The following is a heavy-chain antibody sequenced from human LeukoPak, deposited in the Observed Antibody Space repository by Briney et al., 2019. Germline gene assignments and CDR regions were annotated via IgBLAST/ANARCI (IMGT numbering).Heavy chain of an antibody. V-gene: IGHV3-30-3*01. CDR1: GFTFSSYA. Sequence: GGSLRLSCTASGFTFSSYAMHWVRQAPGKGLEWAAVISSDGNTKYYADSVEGRFTISRDNSNNTLYLQMNSLGADDTAIYYCARRRIVGSTDDAFDIWGQGTMVPFSS. J-gene: IGHJ3*02. D-gene: IGHD1-26*01. CDR3: ARRRIVGSTDDAFDI. CDR2: ISSDGNTK.